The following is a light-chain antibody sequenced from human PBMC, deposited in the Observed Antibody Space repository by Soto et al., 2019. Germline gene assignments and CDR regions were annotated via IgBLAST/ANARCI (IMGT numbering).Light chain of an antibody. V-gene: IGKV3-20*01. CDR1: QSVSSSY. CDR3: QQYGSSPRT. CDR2: GAS. Sequence: EIVLTQSPGTLSLSPGERATLSCRASQSVSSSYLAWYQQKTGQAPRLLIYGASSRATGIQDRFSGSGSGTDFTFTFSRLEPEDFAVYYCQQYGSSPRTFGQGTKVDIK. J-gene: IGKJ1*01.